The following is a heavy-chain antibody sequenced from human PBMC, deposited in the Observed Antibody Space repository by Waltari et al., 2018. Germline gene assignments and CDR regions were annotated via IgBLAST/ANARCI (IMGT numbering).Heavy chain of an antibody. CDR3: ARDRRYFDY. CDR1: GFTFSSYS. Sequence: EVQLVESGGGLVQPGGSLRLSCEASGFTFSSYSMNWVRQAPGKGLEWVSYISSSSSPIYYADSVKGRFTISRDNAKNSVYLQMNSLRSEDTAVYYCARDRRYFDYWGQGTLVTVSS. V-gene: IGHV3-48*01. CDR2: ISSSSSPI. J-gene: IGHJ4*02.